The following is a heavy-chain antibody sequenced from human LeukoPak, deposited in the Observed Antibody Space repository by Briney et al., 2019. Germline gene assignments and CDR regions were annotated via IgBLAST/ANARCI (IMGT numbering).Heavy chain of an antibody. J-gene: IGHJ2*01. CDR1: GASISNYY. Sequence: SETLSLTCTVPGASISNYYWSWIRQPPGKGLEWIGYIFYSGSTNYNPSLKSRVTISLATSKNQFSLQLRSVTAADTAVYYCARFTTVVPAFWYFDLWGRGTLVTVSS. CDR3: ARFTTVVPAFWYFDL. V-gene: IGHV4-59*08. CDR2: IFYSGST. D-gene: IGHD4-23*01.